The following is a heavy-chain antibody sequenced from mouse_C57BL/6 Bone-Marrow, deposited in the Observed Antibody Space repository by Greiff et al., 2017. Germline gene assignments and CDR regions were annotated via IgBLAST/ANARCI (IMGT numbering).Heavy chain of an antibody. J-gene: IGHJ4*01. CDR2: ISDGGSYT. CDR1: GFTFSSYA. D-gene: IGHD4-1*01. CDR3: ARGTGPY. Sequence: EVKLVESGGGLVKPGGSLKLSCAASGFTFSSYAMSWVRQTPEKRLEWVATISDGGSYTYYPDNVKGRFSISRDNAKNNLYLQMSHLKSEDTAMYYCARGTGPYWGQGTSVTVSS. V-gene: IGHV5-4*03.